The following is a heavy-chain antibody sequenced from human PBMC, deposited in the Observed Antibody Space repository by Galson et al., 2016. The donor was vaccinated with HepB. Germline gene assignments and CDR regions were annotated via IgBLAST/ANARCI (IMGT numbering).Heavy chain of an antibody. CDR1: GFTFNDYY. V-gene: IGHV3-11*01. CDR2: ISTTSNTI. Sequence: SLRLSCAASGFTFNDYYMSWFSQAPGEGLEWIASISTTSNTIYYADSVKGRFTITRDNATNSLYLQMNSLTVQDTALYYCARDFRGRRSNNWFDPWGQGTLVTVSS. CDR3: ARDFRGRRSNNWFDP. D-gene: IGHD3-16*01. J-gene: IGHJ5*02.